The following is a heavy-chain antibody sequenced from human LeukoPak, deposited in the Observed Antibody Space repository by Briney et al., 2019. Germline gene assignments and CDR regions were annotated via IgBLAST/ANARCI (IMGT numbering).Heavy chain of an antibody. J-gene: IGHJ4*02. D-gene: IGHD2-2*02. CDR3: AKAGCSRTTCYTNF. CDR1: GFTFSSYW. Sequence: GGSLRLSCAASGFTFSSYWMSWGRQAPGKGLEWVSSISDSGGSTSYADSVKGRFTISRDNSKNTLYLQMNSLRAEDTAVYHCAKAGCSRTTCYTNFWGQGMLVTVSS. CDR2: ISDSGGST. V-gene: IGHV3-23*01.